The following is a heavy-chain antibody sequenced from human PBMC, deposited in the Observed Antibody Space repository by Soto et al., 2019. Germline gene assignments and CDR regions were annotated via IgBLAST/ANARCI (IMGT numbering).Heavy chain of an antibody. D-gene: IGHD6-19*01. Sequence: PGKVSCKASGFTFTSSAVQWVRQARGQRLEWIGWIVVGSGNTNYAQKFQERVTITRDMSTSTAYMELSSLRSEDTAVYYCAAGPRIAVAGSDDAFDIWGQGTMVTVSS. CDR3: AAGPRIAVAGSDDAFDI. CDR1: GFTFTSSA. V-gene: IGHV1-58*01. CDR2: IVVGSGNT. J-gene: IGHJ3*02.